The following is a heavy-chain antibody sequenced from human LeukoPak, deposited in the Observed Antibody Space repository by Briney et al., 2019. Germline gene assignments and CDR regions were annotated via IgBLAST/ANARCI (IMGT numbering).Heavy chain of an antibody. CDR1: GFTFGEFA. J-gene: IGHJ6*03. V-gene: IGHV3-49*03. CDR2: IRSKAYGGTS. Sequence: GRSLRLSCRASGFTFGEFAVSWFRQAPGKGLEWVGFIRSKAYGGTSEYAASVKGRFTISRDDSKSIAYLQMNSLKTEDTAVYYCARDDLTGTSARWDYYYMDVWGKGTTVTVSS. D-gene: IGHD1-7*01. CDR3: ARDDLTGTSARWDYYYMDV.